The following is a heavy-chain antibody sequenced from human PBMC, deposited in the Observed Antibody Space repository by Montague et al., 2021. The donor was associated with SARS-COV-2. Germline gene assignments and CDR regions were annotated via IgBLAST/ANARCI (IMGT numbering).Heavy chain of an antibody. CDR3: ARGRQHINVLAVVVAVGEYYFDF. CDR2: INHCGRT. D-gene: IGHD3-22*01. V-gene: IGHV4-34*01. Sequence: SETLSLTCAVYDGSFSDYSWTWIRQHPGKGPELIWEINHCGRTNFNSSLKSRVTISVDTAKNQFSLKMTRVTAADTAVYYYARGRQHINVLAVVVAVGEYYFDFWGPGTLVAVSS. CDR1: DGSFSDYS. J-gene: IGHJ4*02.